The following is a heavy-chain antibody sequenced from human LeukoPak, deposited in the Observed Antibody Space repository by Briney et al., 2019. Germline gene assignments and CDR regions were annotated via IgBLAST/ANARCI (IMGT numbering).Heavy chain of an antibody. J-gene: IGHJ4*02. D-gene: IGHD4-17*01. V-gene: IGHV3-15*01. CDR2: IKSKTNGGTT. Sequence: GGSLRLSCVASGFTFSNAWVSWVRQAPGKGLEWVGRIKSKTNGGTTDYAAPVEGRFTISRDDSKNTLYLQMNSLKTEDTAVYYCTKFDYAAFEYWGQGTLVTVSS. CDR1: GFTFSNAW. CDR3: TKFDYAAFEY.